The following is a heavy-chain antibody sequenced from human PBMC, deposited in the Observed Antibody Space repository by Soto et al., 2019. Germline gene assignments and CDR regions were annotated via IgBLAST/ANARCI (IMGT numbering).Heavy chain of an antibody. Sequence: GGSLRLSCAASGFTFSSYAMHWVRQAPGKGLEWVAVISYDGSNKYYADSVKGRFTISRDNSKNTLYLQMNSLRAEDTAVYYCARGGQWLDRPYNWFDPWGQGTLVTVSS. CDR2: ISYDGSNK. CDR3: ARGGQWLDRPYNWFDP. J-gene: IGHJ5*02. V-gene: IGHV3-30-3*01. D-gene: IGHD6-19*01. CDR1: GFTFSSYA.